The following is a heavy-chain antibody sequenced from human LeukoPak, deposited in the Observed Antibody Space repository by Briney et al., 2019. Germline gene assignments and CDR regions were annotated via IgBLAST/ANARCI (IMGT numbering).Heavy chain of an antibody. CDR3: ARGRQSSGYDY. CDR2: INHSGST. Sequence: SETLSLTCAVYGGSFSGYYWSWIRQPPGKGPEWIGEINHSGSTNYNPSLKSRVTISVDTSKNQFSLKLSSVTAADTAVYYCARGRQSSGYDYWGQGTLVTVSS. J-gene: IGHJ4*02. D-gene: IGHD3-22*01. CDR1: GGSFSGYY. V-gene: IGHV4-34*01.